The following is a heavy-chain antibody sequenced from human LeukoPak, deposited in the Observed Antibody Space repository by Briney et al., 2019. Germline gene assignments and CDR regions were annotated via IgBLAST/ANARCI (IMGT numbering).Heavy chain of an antibody. V-gene: IGHV4-4*07. CDR2: IHTSGST. J-gene: IGHJ4*02. D-gene: IGHD6-19*01. CDR1: GGSISNYH. CDR3: ARRDYSSGWSIDK. Sequence: PSETLSLTCTVSGGSISNYHWTWIRQPAGKGLEWIGQIHTSGSTNYNPPLKSRVTMSIDTPENQVSLTMRSVTAADTAVYYCARRDYSSGWSIDKWGQGTLVTVSS.